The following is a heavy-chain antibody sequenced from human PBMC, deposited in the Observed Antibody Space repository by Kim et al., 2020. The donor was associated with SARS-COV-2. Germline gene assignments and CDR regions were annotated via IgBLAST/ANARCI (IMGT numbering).Heavy chain of an antibody. CDR2: ITGSGGST. V-gene: IGHV3-23*01. Sequence: GGSLRLSCAASGFTFNSYALSWVRQAPGKGLEWVSAITGSGGSTYYADSVKGPFTISRDNSKNPLYLQMNSLRAEDTAVYYCAKDRDYYDSSGYYYYYY. CDR1: GFTFNSYA. J-gene: IGHJ6*03. D-gene: IGHD3-22*01. CDR3: AKDRDYYDSSGYYYYYY.